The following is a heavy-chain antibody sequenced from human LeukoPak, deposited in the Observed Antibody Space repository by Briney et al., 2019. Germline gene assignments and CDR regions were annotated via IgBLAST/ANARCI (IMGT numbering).Heavy chain of an antibody. Sequence: ASVKVSCKASGGTFSSCAISWVRQAPGQELEWMGRIIPILGIANYAQKFQGRVTMTEDTSTDIAYMELSSLRSEDTAVYYCATRTLIAAFDIWGQGTMVTVSS. CDR2: IIPILGIA. CDR3: ATRTLIAAFDI. V-gene: IGHV1-69*04. J-gene: IGHJ3*02. D-gene: IGHD2/OR15-2a*01. CDR1: GGTFSSCA.